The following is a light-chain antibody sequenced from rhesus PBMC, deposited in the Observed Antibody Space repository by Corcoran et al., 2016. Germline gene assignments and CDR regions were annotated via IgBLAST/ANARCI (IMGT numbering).Light chain of an antibody. J-gene: IGKJ1*01. CDR2: TAS. Sequence: DIQMTQSPSSLSASVGDKVTITCQASQSISSCLAWYQQKPGKAPKPLIYTASRLESGVPSRFSGSGAGTYVTLTISSLQPEDFATYYWQQYKSPPWTFGQGTKVEIK. V-gene: IGKV1-16*01. CDR3: QQYKSPPWT. CDR1: QSISSC.